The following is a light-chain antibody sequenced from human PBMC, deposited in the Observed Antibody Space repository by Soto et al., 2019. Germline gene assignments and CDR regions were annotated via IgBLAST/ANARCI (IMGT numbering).Light chain of an antibody. J-gene: IGKJ1*01. CDR3: QHYNSYSEA. V-gene: IGKV1-5*03. CDR2: GAS. Sequence: IRKTQSPSSLSASTGDRVTITCRASQGMSIRLAWYQQKPGKAPKLLIYGASTLKSGVPSRFSGSGSGTEFTLTISSLQPDDFATYYCQHYNSYSEAFGQGTKVDI. CDR1: QGMSIR.